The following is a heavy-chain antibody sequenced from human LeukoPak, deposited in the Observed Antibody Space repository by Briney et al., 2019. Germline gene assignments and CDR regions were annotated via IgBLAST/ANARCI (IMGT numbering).Heavy chain of an antibody. J-gene: IGHJ4*02. CDR1: GYSISSGYY. CDR2: IYHSGST. D-gene: IGHD2-2*01. V-gene: IGHV4-38-2*02. CDR3: ASRPFPFPCTSCSSSSAFYFDY. Sequence: KSSETLSLTCTVSGYSISSGYYWGWIRQPPGKGLEWIGSIYHSGSTYYNPSLKSRVTISVDTSKNQFSLKLSSVTAADTAVYYCASRPFPFPCTSCSSSSAFYFDYWGQGTLVTVSS.